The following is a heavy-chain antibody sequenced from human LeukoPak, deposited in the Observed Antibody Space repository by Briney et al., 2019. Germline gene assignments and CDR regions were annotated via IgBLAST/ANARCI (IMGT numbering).Heavy chain of an antibody. CDR2: ISSSSSAI. Sequence: GESLRLSCVASGFTLSSYSMNWVRQAPGKGLEWVSYISSSSSAIYYADSVKGRFTVSRDNAKNSLYLQMNSLRAEDTAVYYCARDCDSSGWYGSWFDPWGQGTLVTVSS. CDR3: ARDCDSSGWYGSWFDP. CDR1: GFTLSSYS. D-gene: IGHD6-19*01. V-gene: IGHV3-48*01. J-gene: IGHJ5*02.